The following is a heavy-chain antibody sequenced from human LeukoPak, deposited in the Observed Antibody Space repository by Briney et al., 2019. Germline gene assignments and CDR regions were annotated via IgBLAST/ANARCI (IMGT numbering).Heavy chain of an antibody. CDR3: ASWRRVTTSFYYYGMDV. CDR1: GFTFTSHW. Sequence: GGSLRLSCTASGFTFTSHWMHWVRQVPGKGLVWVSRINGDGSGTNHADSVKGRFTISRDNAKNTLYLQMNSLRAEDTAVYYCASWRRVTTSFYYYGMDVWGQGTTVTVSS. J-gene: IGHJ6*02. CDR2: INGDGSGT. V-gene: IGHV3-74*01. D-gene: IGHD4-17*01.